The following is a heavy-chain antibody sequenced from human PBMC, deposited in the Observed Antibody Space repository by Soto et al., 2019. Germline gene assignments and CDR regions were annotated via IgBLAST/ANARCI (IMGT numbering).Heavy chain of an antibody. CDR1: GYTFTSYG. CDR2: ISAYNGNT. Sequence: ASVKVSCKASGYTFTSYGISWVRQAPGQGLEWMGWISAYNGNTNYAQKLQGRVTMTTDTFTSTAYMELRSLRSDDTAVYYCAIDPDYVWGSHRLGHDAFDIWGQGTMVTVSS. V-gene: IGHV1-18*01. J-gene: IGHJ3*02. D-gene: IGHD3-16*02. CDR3: AIDPDYVWGSHRLGHDAFDI.